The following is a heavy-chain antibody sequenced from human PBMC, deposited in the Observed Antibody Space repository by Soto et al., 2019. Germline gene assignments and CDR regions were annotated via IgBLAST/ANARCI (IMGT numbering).Heavy chain of an antibody. CDR2: IYSAGST. CDR3: ARDRFPYGIDV. Sequence: EVQVAESGGGLVQPGGSLRLSCAASGFTVSSNYMSWFRQAPGKGLEWVSFIYSAGSTYYADSVKGRFTISRDKIKNTLYLQMNSLRADDTAMYYCARDRFPYGIDVWGQGTTVTVSS. J-gene: IGHJ6*02. CDR1: GFTVSSNY. V-gene: IGHV3-66*01.